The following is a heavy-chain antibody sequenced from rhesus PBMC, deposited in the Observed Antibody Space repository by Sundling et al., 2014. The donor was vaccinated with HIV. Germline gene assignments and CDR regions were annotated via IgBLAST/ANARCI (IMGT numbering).Heavy chain of an antibody. V-gene: IGHV1-198*02. D-gene: IGHD3-28*01. Sequence: QVQLVQSGTEVKKPGASVKVSCKASGFTFGSYVISWVRQAPGQGLEWVGGIVPLAGVRNYAQKFQGRVSITADTSTNTAYMELTSLRSDDTAVYYCARSPYDGGYFDYWGQGVLVTVSS. CDR1: GFTFGSYV. J-gene: IGHJ4*01. CDR2: IVPLAGVR. CDR3: ARSPYDGGYFDY.